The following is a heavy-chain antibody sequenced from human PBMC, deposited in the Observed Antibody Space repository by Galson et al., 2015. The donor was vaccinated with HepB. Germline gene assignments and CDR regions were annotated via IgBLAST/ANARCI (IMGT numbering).Heavy chain of an antibody. V-gene: IGHV1-18*04. CDR2: ISVYNGNT. J-gene: IGHJ3*02. CDR3: SGDPVGGGSGWSPDAFDI. Sequence: SVKVSCQASGYTFTSYGISWVRQAPGQGLEWMGWISVYNGNTNYARKLQGRVTMTTDTSTSTAYMELRSLRSDDPAVYYCSGDPVGGGSGWSPDAFDIWGQGTMVTVSS. D-gene: IGHD6-19*01. CDR1: GYTFTSYG.